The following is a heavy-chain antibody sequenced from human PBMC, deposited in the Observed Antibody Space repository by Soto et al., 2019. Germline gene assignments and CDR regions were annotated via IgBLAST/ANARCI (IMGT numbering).Heavy chain of an antibody. CDR3: ARQYGGNSYYYYYGMDV. CDR2: IYYSGST. Sequence: SETLSLTCTVSGGSISSYYWSWIRQPPGKGLEWIGYIYYSGSTNYNPSLKSRVTISVDTSKNQFSLKLSSVTAADTAVYYCARQYGGNSYYYYYGMDVWGQGTTVTVSS. V-gene: IGHV4-59*01. CDR1: GGSISSYY. J-gene: IGHJ6*02. D-gene: IGHD2-21*02.